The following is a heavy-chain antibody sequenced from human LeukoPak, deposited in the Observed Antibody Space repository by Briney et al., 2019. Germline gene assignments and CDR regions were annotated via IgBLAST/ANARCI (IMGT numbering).Heavy chain of an antibody. Sequence: PGGSLRLSCAASGFTFGSYSMNWVRQAPGKGLEWVSSISSSSSYIYYADSVKGRFTISRDNAKNSLYLQMNSLRAEDTAVYYCARDSSSWYSATFDAFDIWGQGTMVTVSS. CDR3: ARDSSSWYSATFDAFDI. CDR2: ISSSSSYI. J-gene: IGHJ3*02. D-gene: IGHD6-13*01. V-gene: IGHV3-21*01. CDR1: GFTFGSYS.